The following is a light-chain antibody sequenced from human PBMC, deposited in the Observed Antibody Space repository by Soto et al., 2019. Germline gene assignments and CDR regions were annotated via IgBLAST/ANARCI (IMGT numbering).Light chain of an antibody. CDR3: LQGTHWPIT. Sequence: DVVMTQSPHSLPVTLGQPASISCRSSQSLLYSDGNTYLSWFQQRPGQSPRRLIYTVSNRDSGVPDRFSGSGSGTDFTLIISRVEAEDVGVYFCLQGTHWPITFGQGTRLEIK. CDR2: TVS. CDR1: QSLLYSDGNTY. V-gene: IGKV2-30*01. J-gene: IGKJ5*01.